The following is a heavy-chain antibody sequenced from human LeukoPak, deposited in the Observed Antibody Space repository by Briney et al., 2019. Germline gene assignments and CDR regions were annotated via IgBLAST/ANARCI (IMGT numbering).Heavy chain of an antibody. D-gene: IGHD3-22*01. CDR2: IYYSGCT. V-gene: IGHV4-39*01. Sequence: SETLSFTCTVSRGSISSSSYYWGWIRQPPGKGLEWIGSIYYSGCTYYNPSLKSRVTISVDTSKNQFSLKLSSVTAADTAVYYCARHFLRYYYDSSGYPYYFDYWGQGTLVTVSS. J-gene: IGHJ4*02. CDR1: RGSISSSSYY. CDR3: ARHFLRYYYDSSGYPYYFDY.